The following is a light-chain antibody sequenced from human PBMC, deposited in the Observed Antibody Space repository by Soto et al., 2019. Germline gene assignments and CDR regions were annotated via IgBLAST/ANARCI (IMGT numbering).Light chain of an antibody. V-gene: IGLV2-14*03. J-gene: IGLJ2*01. CDR2: DVS. Sequence: QSVLTQPASVSGSPGQSITISCSGTTSDVGGYNFVSWYQVHPGKAPRLILYDVSSRPSGVSYRFSGSKSANTASLNISRLHAGDEVEYYCSSYTTTTSLVVFGGGTKLTVL. CDR1: TSDVGGYNF. CDR3: SSYTTTTSLVV.